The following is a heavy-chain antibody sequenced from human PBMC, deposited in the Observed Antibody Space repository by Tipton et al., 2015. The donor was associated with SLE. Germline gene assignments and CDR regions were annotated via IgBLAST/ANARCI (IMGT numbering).Heavy chain of an antibody. CDR1: GGSIRSYY. CDR3: PADRPNGGYRFDY. V-gene: IGHV4-4*08. CDR2: IYTSGST. D-gene: IGHD1-26*01. J-gene: IGHJ4*02. Sequence: GLVKPSETLSLSCTVSGGSIRSYYWSWLRLPPGKGLEWIGYIYTSGSTTYNPSLKSRLTISVDTSKNQFSLRLNSVTAADTAVYYCPADRPNGGYRFDYWGQGTLVTVSS.